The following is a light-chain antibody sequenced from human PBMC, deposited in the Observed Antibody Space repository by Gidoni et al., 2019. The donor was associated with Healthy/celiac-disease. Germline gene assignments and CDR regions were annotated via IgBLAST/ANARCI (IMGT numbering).Light chain of an antibody. CDR3: QQRSNWPPMYT. CDR2: DAS. CDR1: QRVSSY. J-gene: IGKJ2*01. V-gene: IGKV3-11*01. Sequence: EIVLTQSPSPLSLSPGDSATLSCRASQRVSSYLAWYQQKPGQAPRLLIYDASNRATGIPARFSGSGSGTDFTLTISSLEPEDFAVYYCQQRSNWPPMYTFXXXTKLEIK.